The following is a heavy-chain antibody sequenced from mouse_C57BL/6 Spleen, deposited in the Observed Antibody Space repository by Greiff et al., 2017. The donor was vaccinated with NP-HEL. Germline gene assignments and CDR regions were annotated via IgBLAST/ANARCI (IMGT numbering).Heavy chain of an antibody. D-gene: IGHD2-4*01. CDR1: GYSFTGYY. J-gene: IGHJ4*01. CDR2: INPSTGGT. CDR3: ASYYDYDPYYAMDY. V-gene: IGHV1-42*01. Sequence: VQLQQSGPELVKPGASVKISCKASGYSFTGYYMNWVKQSPEKSLEWIGEINPSTGGTTYNQKFKAKATLTVDKSSSTAYMQLKSLTSEDSAVYYCASYYDYDPYYAMDYWGQGTSVTVSS.